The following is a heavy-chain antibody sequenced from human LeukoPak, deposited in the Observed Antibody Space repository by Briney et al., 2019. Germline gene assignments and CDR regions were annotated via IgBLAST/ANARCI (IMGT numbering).Heavy chain of an antibody. CDR3: ARDAERGFDYSNSLKY. CDR2: IWSEGTGK. D-gene: IGHD4-11*01. J-gene: IGHJ4*02. CDR1: GFTYSHYV. V-gene: IGHV3-33*08. Sequence: PGRSLRLSCAASGFTYSHYVVHWVRPAPDKGLEWVGVIWSEGTGKYYSDAVKGRFTISRDNSRNTVYLQMNSLRGEDTAVYYCARDAERGFDYSNSLKYWGQGTLVTVSS.